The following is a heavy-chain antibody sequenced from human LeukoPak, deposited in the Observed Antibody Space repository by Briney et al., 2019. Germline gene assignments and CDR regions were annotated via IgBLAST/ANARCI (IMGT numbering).Heavy chain of an antibody. Sequence: PGGSLRLSCAASGFTFDDYGMSWVRQAPGKGLEWVSYISSSTIYYADSVKGRFTISRDIAKNSLYLQMNSLRAEDTAVYYCARNMYTSGWYRLGYWGQGTLVTVSS. CDR3: ARNMYTSGWYRLGY. CDR1: GFTFDDYG. V-gene: IGHV3-48*01. CDR2: ISSSTI. J-gene: IGHJ4*02. D-gene: IGHD6-19*01.